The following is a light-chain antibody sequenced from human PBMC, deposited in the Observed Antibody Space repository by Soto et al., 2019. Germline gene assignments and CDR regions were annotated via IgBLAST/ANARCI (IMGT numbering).Light chain of an antibody. CDR3: CSYAGDRTVV. CDR1: SSDVGGYNL. V-gene: IGLV2-23*01. J-gene: IGLJ3*02. Sequence: QSALTQPASVSGSPGQSITISCTGTSSDVGGYNLVSWYQQHPRKVPKLIIFEGSKRPSGVSNRFSGSKSGNTASLTISGLQAEDEADYYCCSYAGDRTVVFGGGTKVTVL. CDR2: EGS.